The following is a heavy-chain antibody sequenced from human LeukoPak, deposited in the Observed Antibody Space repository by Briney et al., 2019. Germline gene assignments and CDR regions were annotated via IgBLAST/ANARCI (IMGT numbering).Heavy chain of an antibody. V-gene: IGHV3-48*03. CDR1: GFTFSSYD. CDR3: AAASAFSSSWRS. Sequence: GGSLRLSCAASGFTFSSYDMNWVRQAPGKGLEWVSHIDSSGSDIYYADSVKGRFTISRDNAKNSLYLQMDSLGAEDTAVYYCAAASAFSSSWRSWGQGTVVSVSS. D-gene: IGHD6-13*01. CDR2: IDSSGSDI. J-gene: IGHJ5*02.